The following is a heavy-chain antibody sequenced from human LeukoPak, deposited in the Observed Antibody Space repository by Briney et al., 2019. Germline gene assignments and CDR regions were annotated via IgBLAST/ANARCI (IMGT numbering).Heavy chain of an antibody. Sequence: GGSLRLSCAASGFTFSSYSMNWVRQASGKGLEWVSSISSSSSSYIYYADSVKGRFTISRDNAKNSLYLQMNSLRAEDTAVYYCARDFNDYDSSGQVDYWGQGTLVTVSS. CDR2: ISSSSSSYI. V-gene: IGHV3-21*01. J-gene: IGHJ4*02. CDR1: GFTFSSYS. CDR3: ARDFNDYDSSGQVDY. D-gene: IGHD3-22*01.